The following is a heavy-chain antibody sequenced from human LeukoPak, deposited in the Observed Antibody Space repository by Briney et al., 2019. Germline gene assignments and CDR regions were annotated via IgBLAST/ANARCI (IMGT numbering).Heavy chain of an antibody. CDR3: ATAGQHSSGWGTV. Sequence: ASVKVSCKASGGTFSSYAISWVRQAPGQGLEWMGGIIPIFGTAIYAQKFQGRVTMTEDTSTDTAYMELSSLRSEDTAVYYCATAGQHSSGWGTVWGQGTLVTVSS. D-gene: IGHD6-19*01. CDR1: GGTFSSYA. V-gene: IGHV1-69*06. CDR2: IIPIFGTA. J-gene: IGHJ4*02.